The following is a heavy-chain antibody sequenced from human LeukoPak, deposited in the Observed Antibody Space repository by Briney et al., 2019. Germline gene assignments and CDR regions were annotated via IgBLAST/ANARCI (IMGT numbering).Heavy chain of an antibody. CDR3: AREDDAHAFDI. J-gene: IGHJ3*02. CDR1: GGSISSGSYY. CDR2: IYTSGST. V-gene: IGHV4-61*02. Sequence: SQTLSLTCTVSGGSISSGSYYWSWIRQPAGKGLEWIGRIYTSGSTNYNPSLKSRVTISVDTSKNQFSLKLSSVTAAGTAVYYCAREDDAHAFDIWGQGTMVTVSS.